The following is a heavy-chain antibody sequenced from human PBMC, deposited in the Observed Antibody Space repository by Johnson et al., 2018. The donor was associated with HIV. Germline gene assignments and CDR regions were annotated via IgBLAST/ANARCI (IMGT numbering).Heavy chain of an antibody. Sequence: VQLVESGGGVVRPGGSLRLSCAASGFTFTNAWMHWVRQAPGKGLEWVGRLKSRTDGETADYAAPVKGRFPISRDDSKNTLYLQMNSLKTEDTALYYCTTDVPGGPYYNAFDIWGQGTMVTVSS. D-gene: IGHD1-26*01. CDR2: LKSRTDGETA. CDR3: TTDVPGGPYYNAFDI. J-gene: IGHJ3*02. CDR1: GFTFTNAW. V-gene: IGHV3-15*01.